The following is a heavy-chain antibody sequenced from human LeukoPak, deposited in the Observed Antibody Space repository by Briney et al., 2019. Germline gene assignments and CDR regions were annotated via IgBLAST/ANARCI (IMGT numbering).Heavy chain of an antibody. J-gene: IGHJ3*02. CDR2: IIPIYGTA. Sequence: SSVHVSCLACGGTFRSYAISGVGQAPGRGLDGMGGIIPIYGTANYAQMFQGRVTMTRDTSTSTVYLELNRLRCGDKAVYLCVRDGGEEDSGYDYSEAFYICGQGTTFTASS. CDR3: VRDGGEEDSGYDYSEAFYI. CDR1: GGTFRSYA. D-gene: IGHD5-12*01. V-gene: IGHV1-69*05.